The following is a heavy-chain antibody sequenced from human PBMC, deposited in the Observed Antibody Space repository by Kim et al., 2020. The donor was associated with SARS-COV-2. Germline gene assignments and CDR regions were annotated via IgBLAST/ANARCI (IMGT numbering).Heavy chain of an antibody. J-gene: IGHJ4*02. CDR3: ARALCSGGSCYLDYFDY. CDR2: IYYSGST. Sequence: SETLSLTCTVSGGSISSGGYYWSWIRQHPGKGLEWIGYIYYSGSTYYNPSLKSRVTISVDTSKNQFSLKLSSVTAADTAVYYCARALCSGGSCYLDYFDYWGQGTLVTVSS. D-gene: IGHD2-15*01. CDR1: GGSISSGGYY. V-gene: IGHV4-31*03.